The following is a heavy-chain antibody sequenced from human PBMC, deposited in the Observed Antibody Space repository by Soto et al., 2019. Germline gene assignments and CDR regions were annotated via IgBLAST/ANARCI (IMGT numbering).Heavy chain of an antibody. CDR1: GGTFSSYA. D-gene: IGHD2-21*02. V-gene: IGHV1-69*06. CDR3: ARESIAGIVVVTAIPYYYGMDV. J-gene: IGHJ6*02. CDR2: ITPIFGTA. Sequence: ASVKVSCKASGGTFSSYAISWVRQAPGQGLEWMGGITPIFGTANYAQKFQGRVTITADKSTSTAYMELSSLRSEDTAVYYCARESIAGIVVVTAIPYYYGMDVWGQGTTVTVSS.